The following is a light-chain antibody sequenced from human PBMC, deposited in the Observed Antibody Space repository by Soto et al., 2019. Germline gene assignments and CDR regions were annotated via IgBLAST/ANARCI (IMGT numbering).Light chain of an antibody. CDR3: QQRNIWPPVT. J-gene: IGKJ5*01. CDR1: PSVTSF. V-gene: IGKV3-11*01. CDR2: GAF. Sequence: EIVLTHSPATLSLSPLERATLSFMSSPSVTSFLAWYQQKPGQAPRLLIYGAFNRATGIPARFSGSGSGTDFTLTISSLEPEDSAIYYCQQRNIWPPVTFGQGTRLEIK.